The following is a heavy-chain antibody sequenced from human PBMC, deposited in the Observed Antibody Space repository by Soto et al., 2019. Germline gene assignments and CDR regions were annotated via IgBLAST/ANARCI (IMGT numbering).Heavy chain of an antibody. D-gene: IGHD3-10*01. J-gene: IGHJ6*02. CDR1: GGSISSYY. Sequence: LSLTCTVSGGSISSYYVSWIRQSAGKGLEWIGRIDTSGTTNYNPSLKSRVTMSVDASKNHFSLNLSSVTAADTAVYYCARGPRGYVYYHGMDVWGQGTTVTSP. CDR2: IDTSGTT. V-gene: IGHV4-4*07. CDR3: ARGPRGYVYYHGMDV.